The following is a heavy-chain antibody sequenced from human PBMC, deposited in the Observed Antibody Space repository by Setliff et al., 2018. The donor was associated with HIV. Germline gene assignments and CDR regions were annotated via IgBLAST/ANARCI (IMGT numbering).Heavy chain of an antibody. D-gene: IGHD5-12*01. Sequence: PSETLSLTCAVYGGSFSNYYWSWIRQPPGKGLEWIGEINHSGSTNYNPSLKSRVSISVDTSKKQFSLKLSSVSAADTAVYYCARLEVWGDGYNFADYWGQGTLVTVSS. CDR3: ARLEVWGDGYNFADY. V-gene: IGHV4-34*01. CDR2: INHSGST. CDR1: GGSFSNYY. J-gene: IGHJ4*02.